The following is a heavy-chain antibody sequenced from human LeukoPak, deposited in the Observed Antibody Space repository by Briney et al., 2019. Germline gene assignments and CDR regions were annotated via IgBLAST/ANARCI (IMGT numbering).Heavy chain of an antibody. Sequence: GSLRLSCSASGFTFSVHTMHWVRQAPGKGLEYLSGLSNRGDSTYYADSVKGRFTISRDNSKNMVYLQMSSLRADDTALYYCVKGARAGVFDCWGQGTLVTVTS. CDR2: LSNRGDST. CDR3: VKGARAGVFDC. J-gene: IGHJ4*02. CDR1: GFTFSVHT. V-gene: IGHV3-64D*06. D-gene: IGHD6-25*01.